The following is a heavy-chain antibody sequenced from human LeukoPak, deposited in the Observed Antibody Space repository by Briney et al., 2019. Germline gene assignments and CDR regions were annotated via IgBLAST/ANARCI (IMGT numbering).Heavy chain of an antibody. J-gene: IGHJ6*02. CDR3: ARLTDYDILTGGYYYYGMDV. D-gene: IGHD3-9*01. Sequence: GRSLRLSCAASGFTFDDYAMHWVRQAPWKGLEWVSRISWNSGTIDYGDSVKGRFTISRDNAKNSLYLQMNSLRVEDTAVYHCARLTDYDILTGGYYYYGMDVWGQGTTVTVSS. CDR2: ISWNSGTI. CDR1: GFTFDDYA. V-gene: IGHV3-9*01.